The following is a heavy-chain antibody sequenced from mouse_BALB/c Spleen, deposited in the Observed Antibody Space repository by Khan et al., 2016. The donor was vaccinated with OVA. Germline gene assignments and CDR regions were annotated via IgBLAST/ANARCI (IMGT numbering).Heavy chain of an antibody. Sequence: QIQLVQSGPELKKPGETVKISCKPSGYTFTDCSMHWVKQAPGKGLKWMGWINTETGEPTYADDFKGRFAFSLETSASTAYLQINNLKNEDMATYFCARHGNYMRIMDYWGQGTSVTVSS. J-gene: IGHJ4*01. CDR1: GYTFTDCS. CDR2: INTETGEP. V-gene: IGHV9-2-1*01. D-gene: IGHD2-1*01. CDR3: ARHGNYMRIMDY.